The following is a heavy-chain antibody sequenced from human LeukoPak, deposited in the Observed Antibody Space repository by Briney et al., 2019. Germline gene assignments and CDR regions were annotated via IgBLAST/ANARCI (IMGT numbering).Heavy chain of an antibody. CDR2: ISGSGGST. CDR3: AKPRIQLWWYYFDY. Sequence: GGSLRLSCAASGFTFSSYAMSWVRQAPGKGLEWASAISGSGGSTYYADSVKGRFTISRDNSKNTLYLQMNSLRAEDTAVYYCAKPRIQLWWYYFDYWGQGTLVTVSS. CDR1: GFTFSSYA. D-gene: IGHD5-18*01. J-gene: IGHJ4*02. V-gene: IGHV3-23*01.